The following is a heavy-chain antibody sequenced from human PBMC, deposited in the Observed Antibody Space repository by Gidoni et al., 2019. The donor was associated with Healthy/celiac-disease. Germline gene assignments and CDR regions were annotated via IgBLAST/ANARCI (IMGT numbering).Heavy chain of an antibody. CDR3: ARAGGDYGDQGWFDP. CDR2: IYYRGST. J-gene: IGHJ5*02. Sequence: QVQLQESGPGLVKPSETLSLTCTVSGGSISSYYWSWIRQPPGKGLEWIGYIYYRGSTNYNPSLKSRVTISVDTSKNQFSLKLSSVTAADTAVYYCARAGGDYGDQGWFDPWGQGTLVTVSS. D-gene: IGHD4-17*01. V-gene: IGHV4-59*12. CDR1: GGSISSYY.